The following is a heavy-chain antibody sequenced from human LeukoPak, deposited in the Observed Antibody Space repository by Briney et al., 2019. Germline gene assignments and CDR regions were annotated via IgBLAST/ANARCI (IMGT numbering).Heavy chain of an antibody. CDR3: ARDRYSDYFDY. Sequence: SETLSLTCTVSGGSISSYYWSWIRQPPGKGLEWIGYIYYSGSTNYNPSLKSRVTISVDTSKNQFSLKLSSVTAADTAVYYCARDRYSDYFDYWGQGTLVTVSS. D-gene: IGHD1-1*01. CDR1: GGSISSYY. V-gene: IGHV4-59*01. CDR2: IYYSGST. J-gene: IGHJ4*02.